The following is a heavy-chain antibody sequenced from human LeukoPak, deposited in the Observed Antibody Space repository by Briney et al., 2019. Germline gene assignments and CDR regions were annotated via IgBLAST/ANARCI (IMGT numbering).Heavy chain of an antibody. CDR2: INHSGST. CDR3: ARHANYGSATGFVDY. D-gene: IGHD1-26*01. J-gene: IGHJ4*02. V-gene: IGHV4-34*01. CDR1: DGSFSGYY. Sequence: SETLSLTCTVYDGSFSGYYWSWIRQPPGKGLEWIGEINHSGSTNYSPSLKSRVTISVDTSKNQFSLKLRSVTAADTAVYYCARHANYGSATGFVDYWGQGTLITVSS.